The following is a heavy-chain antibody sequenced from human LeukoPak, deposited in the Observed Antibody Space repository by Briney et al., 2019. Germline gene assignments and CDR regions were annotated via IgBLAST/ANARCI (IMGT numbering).Heavy chain of an antibody. J-gene: IGHJ5*02. CDR3: TLPGPSGGGSHFNWFNP. D-gene: IGHD2-15*01. CDR2: IRSKAYGGTT. CDR1: GFTFGDYA. Sequence: GGSLRLSCTASGFTFGDYAMSWVRQAPGKGLEWVGFIRSKAYGGTTEYAASVKGRFTISRDDSKSIAYLQMNSLKTEDTAVYYCTLPGPSGGGSHFNWFNPWGQGTLVTVSS. V-gene: IGHV3-49*04.